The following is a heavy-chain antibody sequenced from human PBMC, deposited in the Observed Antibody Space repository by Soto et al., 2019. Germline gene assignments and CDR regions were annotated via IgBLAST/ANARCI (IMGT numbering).Heavy chain of an antibody. CDR2: ISYDGSNK. CDR3: AKDVGQFVGGGRRFGDAFDI. D-gene: IGHD2-15*01. CDR1: GFTFSSYG. Sequence: PGGSLRLSCAASGFTFSSYGMHWVRQAPGKGLEWVAVISYDGSNKYYADSVKGRFTISRDNSKNTLYLQMNSLRAEDTAVYYCAKDVGQFVGGGRRFGDAFDIWGQGTMVTVSS. V-gene: IGHV3-30*18. J-gene: IGHJ3*02.